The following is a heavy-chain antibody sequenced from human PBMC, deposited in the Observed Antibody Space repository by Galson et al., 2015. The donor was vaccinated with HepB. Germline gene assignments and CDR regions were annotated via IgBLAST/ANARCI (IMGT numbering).Heavy chain of an antibody. CDR1: GGTFSSYA. CDR3: AREPTYYYDSSGYQPFRY. V-gene: IGHV1-69*13. CDR2: IIPIFGTA. Sequence: SVKVSCKASGGTFSSYAISWVRQAPGQGLEWMGGIIPIFGTANYAQKFQGRVTITADESTSTAYMELSSLRSEDTAVYYCAREPTYYYDSSGYQPFRYWGQGTLVTVSS. D-gene: IGHD3-22*01. J-gene: IGHJ4*02.